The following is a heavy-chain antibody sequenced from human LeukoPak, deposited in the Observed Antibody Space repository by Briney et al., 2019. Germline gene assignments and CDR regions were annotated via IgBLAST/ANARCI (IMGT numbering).Heavy chain of an antibody. V-gene: IGHV2-5*02. CDR3: AHSLRGYSYGL. CDR1: GVSLSTSGVG. D-gene: IGHD5-18*01. CDR2: IYWDDDK. J-gene: IGHJ4*02. Sequence: SGPTLVNPTQTLTXTCTFSGVSLSTSGVGVGWIRQPPGKALEWLALIYWDDDKRYSPSLRSRLTITKDTSKNQVVLTMTNMVAVDTATYYCAHSLRGYSYGLWGQGTLVTVSS.